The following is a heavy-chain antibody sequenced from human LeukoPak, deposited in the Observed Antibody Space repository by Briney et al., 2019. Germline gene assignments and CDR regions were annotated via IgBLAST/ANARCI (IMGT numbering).Heavy chain of an antibody. V-gene: IGHV1-24*01. D-gene: IGHD2-15*01. J-gene: IGHJ6*02. Sequence: ASVKVSCKVSGYTLTELSMHWVRQAPGKGLEWMGGFDPEDGETIYAQKFQGRVTTTEDTSTDTAYMELSSLRSEDTAVYYCATAVGCSGGSCYYYGMDVWGQGTTVTVSS. CDR3: ATAVGCSGGSCYYYGMDV. CDR2: FDPEDGET. CDR1: GYTLTELS.